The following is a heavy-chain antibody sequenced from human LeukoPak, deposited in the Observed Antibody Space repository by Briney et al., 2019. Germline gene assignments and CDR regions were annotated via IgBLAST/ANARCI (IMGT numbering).Heavy chain of an antibody. CDR2: IYPGDSET. Sequence: GESLKISCKDSGHSFTSYWIGWVRQMPGKGLEWMGIIYPGDSETGYSPSFEGQVTISADKSMNTAFLQWSSLKASDTAMYYCARQGGSGTYYKLPVDYWGQGTLVTVSS. V-gene: IGHV5-51*01. D-gene: IGHD3-10*01. CDR1: GHSFTSYW. CDR3: ARQGGSGTYYKLPVDY. J-gene: IGHJ4*02.